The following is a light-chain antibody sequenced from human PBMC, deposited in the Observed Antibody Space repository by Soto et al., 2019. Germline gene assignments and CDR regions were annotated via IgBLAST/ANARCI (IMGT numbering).Light chain of an antibody. V-gene: IGLV2-14*01. Sequence: QSALTQPASVSGSPGQSITISCTGTSSDAGGYNYVSWYQQHPGKAPKLKIYEVSNRPSGVSDRFSGSKSGNTASLTISGLQAEDEADYYCSSFTSINTWVFGGGTKLTVL. J-gene: IGLJ3*02. CDR1: SSDAGGYNY. CDR2: EVS. CDR3: SSFTSINTWV.